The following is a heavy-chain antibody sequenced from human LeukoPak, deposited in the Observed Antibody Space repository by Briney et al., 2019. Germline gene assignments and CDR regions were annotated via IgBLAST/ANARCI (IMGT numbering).Heavy chain of an antibody. CDR2: NNPSGGST. CDR1: GYTFTSYY. Sequence: ASVKVSCKASGYTFTSYYMHWVRQAPGQGLEWMGINNPSGGSTSYAQKFQGRVTMTRDTSTSTVYMELSSLTSEDTAVYYCATGTPDYYDSSGYYPWGYFDYWGQGTLVTVSS. J-gene: IGHJ4*02. CDR3: ATGTPDYYDSSGYYPWGYFDY. V-gene: IGHV1-46*01. D-gene: IGHD3-22*01.